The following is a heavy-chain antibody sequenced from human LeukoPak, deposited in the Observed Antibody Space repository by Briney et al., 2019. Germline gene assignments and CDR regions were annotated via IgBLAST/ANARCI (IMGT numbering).Heavy chain of an antibody. CDR1: GFTFSSYE. J-gene: IGHJ3*02. V-gene: IGHV3-48*03. D-gene: IGHD5-12*01. CDR3: ARDKGRGYSGYDAFDI. CDR2: ISSSGSTI. Sequence: GGSLRLSCAASGFTFSSYEMNWVRQAPGKGLEWVSYISSSGSTIYYADSVEGRFTISRDNAKNSLYLQMNSLRAEDTAVYYCARDKGRGYSGYDAFDIWGQGTMVTVSS.